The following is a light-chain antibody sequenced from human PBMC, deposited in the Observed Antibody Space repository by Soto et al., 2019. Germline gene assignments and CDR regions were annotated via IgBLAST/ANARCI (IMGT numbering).Light chain of an antibody. CDR3: QQYNNWPPIT. CDR2: YAS. J-gene: IGKJ5*01. CDR1: QSVSNN. Sequence: VSPGERATLSCRASQSVSNNLAWYQQKPGQAPRLLIYYASTRATGIPVRFSGSGSGTEFTLTISSLQSQDFALYYCQQYNNWPPITFGQGTRLEIK. V-gene: IGKV3-15*01.